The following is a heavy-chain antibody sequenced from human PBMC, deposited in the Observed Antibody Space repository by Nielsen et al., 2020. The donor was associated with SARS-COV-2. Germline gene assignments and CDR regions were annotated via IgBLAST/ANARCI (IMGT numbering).Heavy chain of an antibody. V-gene: IGHV4-59*08. CDR2: IYYSGST. J-gene: IGHJ6*03. Sequence: GSLRLSCTVSGGSISSYYWSWIRQPPGKGLEWIGYIYYSGSTNYNPSLKSRVTISVDTSKNQFSLKLSSVTAADTAVYYCARLGSSYPHYYYYYMDVWGKGTTVTVSS. D-gene: IGHD6-6*01. CDR1: GGSISSYY. CDR3: ARLGSSYPHYYYYYMDV.